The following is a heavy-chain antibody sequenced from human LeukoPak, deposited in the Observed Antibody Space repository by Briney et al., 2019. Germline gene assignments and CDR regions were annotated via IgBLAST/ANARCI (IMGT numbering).Heavy chain of an antibody. J-gene: IGHJ4*02. Sequence: PSETLSLTCSVSGYSISSGYYWGWIRQPPGKGLEWIASIYHSGNTYYNPSLESRVTISVDTSKNQFSLKLRSVTAADTAVYYCARDNYYDSTGYTDYWGQGTLVTVSS. CDR2: IYHSGNT. CDR1: GYSISSGYY. D-gene: IGHD3-22*01. V-gene: IGHV4-38-2*02. CDR3: ARDNYYDSTGYTDY.